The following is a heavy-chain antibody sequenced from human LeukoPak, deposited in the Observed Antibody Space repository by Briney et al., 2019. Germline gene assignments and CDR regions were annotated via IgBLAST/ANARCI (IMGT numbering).Heavy chain of an antibody. CDR1: GGSISGSSW. V-gene: IGHV4-4*02. J-gene: IGHJ4*02. D-gene: IGHD3-16*01. CDR2: IFHSGSI. Sequence: SGTLSLTCAVSGGSISGSSWWSWVRQPPGEGLEWIGEIFHSGSINYSPSLKSRVTISIDKSKNQFSLKLTSVTVADTAVYYCASRLRHLLGYWGQGNLVTVSS. CDR3: ASRLRHLLGY.